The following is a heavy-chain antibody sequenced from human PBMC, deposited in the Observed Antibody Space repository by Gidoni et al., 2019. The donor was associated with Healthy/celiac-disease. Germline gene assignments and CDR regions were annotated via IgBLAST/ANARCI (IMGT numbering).Heavy chain of an antibody. V-gene: IGHV3-23*01. J-gene: IGHJ4*02. CDR1: GFTFSSYA. CDR3: AKTLEPNYYDSSGYFDY. CDR2: ISGSGGST. D-gene: IGHD3-22*01. Sequence: EVQLLESGGGLVQPGGSLRLSCAASGFTFSSYAMSWVRQAPGKGLEWVSAISGSGGSTYYADSVKGRFTISRDNSKNTLYLQMNSLRAEDTAVYYCAKTLEPNYYDSSGYFDYWGQGTLVTVSS.